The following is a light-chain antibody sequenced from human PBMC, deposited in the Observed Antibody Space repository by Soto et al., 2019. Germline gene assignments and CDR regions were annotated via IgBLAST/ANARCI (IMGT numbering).Light chain of an antibody. CDR3: QQHTDWRRT. CDR1: QSVYSN. J-gene: IGKJ1*01. Sequence: IVFTQSPATLSLSPGERATLSCRASQSVYSNLAWYQQRPGQTPRLLIYAASSRAAGIPSRFSGSGSGTDFTLTISSLEPEDFAVYYCQQHTDWRRTFGEGTKVDIK. CDR2: AAS. V-gene: IGKV3-11*01.